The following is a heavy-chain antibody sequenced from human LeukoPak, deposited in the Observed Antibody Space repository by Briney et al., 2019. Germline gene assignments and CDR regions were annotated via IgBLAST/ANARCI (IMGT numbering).Heavy chain of an antibody. V-gene: IGHV4-61*01. CDR2: VYFSGST. CDR1: SGSVSSGSFY. Sequence: PSETLSLTCAVSSGSVSSGSFYWSWIRQPPGKGLEWIGNVYFSGSTNYNPSLKSRVALSVDTSKSQFSLRLSSVTTADTAVYYCARTPNYYDTSGYNAFGVWGRGTMVTVSS. J-gene: IGHJ3*01. D-gene: IGHD3-22*01. CDR3: ARTPNYYDTSGYNAFGV.